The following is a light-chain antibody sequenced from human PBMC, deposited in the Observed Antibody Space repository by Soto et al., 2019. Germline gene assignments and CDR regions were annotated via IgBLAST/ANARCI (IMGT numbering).Light chain of an antibody. CDR1: SSDGGGYNY. V-gene: IGLV2-8*01. CDR2: EVT. Sequence: QSVLTQPPSASGSPGQSVTISCTGTSSDGGGYNYVSWYQQYPGRAPKLMIYEVTKRPSGVTDRFSGSKSSNTASLTVTGLQAEDEADYYCSSYAASSNFSFVFGGGTKLTVL. CDR3: SSYAASSNFSFV. J-gene: IGLJ3*02.